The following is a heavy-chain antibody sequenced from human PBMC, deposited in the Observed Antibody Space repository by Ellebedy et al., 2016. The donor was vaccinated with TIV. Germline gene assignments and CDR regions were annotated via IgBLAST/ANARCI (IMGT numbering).Heavy chain of an antibody. J-gene: IGHJ4*02. V-gene: IGHV4-61*05. D-gene: IGHD4-17*01. CDR3: ARGTLNYGIDY. CDR2: IYYSGST. Sequence: MPSETLSLTCTVSGGSISSSSYYWGWIRQPPGKGLEWIGYIYYSGSTNYNPSLKSRVTISVDTSKNQFSLKLSSVTAADTAVYYCARGTLNYGIDYWGQGTLVTVSS. CDR1: GGSISSSSYY.